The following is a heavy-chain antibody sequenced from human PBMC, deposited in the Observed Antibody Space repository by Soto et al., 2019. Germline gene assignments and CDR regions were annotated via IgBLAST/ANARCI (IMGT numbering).Heavy chain of an antibody. Sequence: SETLSLTCTVSGGSINNYYWSWIRQPPGKGLEWIGYIYYSGSTKYNPSLESRVTISVDASKNQFSLRLTSVTAADTAVFYCARASPGLYSSGWSLSLFDSWGPGNLVTVSS. D-gene: IGHD6-19*01. V-gene: IGHV4-59*01. CDR2: IYYSGST. CDR3: ARASPGLYSSGWSLSLFDS. CDR1: GGSINNYY. J-gene: IGHJ4*02.